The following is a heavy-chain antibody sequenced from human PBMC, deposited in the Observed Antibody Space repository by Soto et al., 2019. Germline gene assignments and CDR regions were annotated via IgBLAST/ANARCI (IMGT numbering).Heavy chain of an antibody. CDR2: IYYSGST. Sequence: PSETLSLTCTVSGGSISSYYWSWIRQPPGKGLEWIGYIYYSGSTNYNPSLKSRVTISVDTSKNQFSLKLSSVTAADTAVYYCARDLGAGKNYYYGMDVWGQGTTVTVSS. J-gene: IGHJ6*02. V-gene: IGHV4-59*01. CDR1: GGSISSYY. CDR3: ARDLGAGKNYYYGMDV. D-gene: IGHD6-19*01.